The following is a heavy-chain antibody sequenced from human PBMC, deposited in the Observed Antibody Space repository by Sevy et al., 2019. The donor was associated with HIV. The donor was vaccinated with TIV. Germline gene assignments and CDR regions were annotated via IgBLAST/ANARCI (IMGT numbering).Heavy chain of an antibody. CDR1: GYTFTDYY. Sequence: ASVKVSCKASGYTFTDYYVHWVRQAPGQWLEWMGRINPISGGTNYAQKFQGRVTMTRDTSISTAYMELSSLRSDDTAVYYCARAQNRDGGSVNYWGQGTLVTVSS. D-gene: IGHD3-10*01. V-gene: IGHV1-2*06. J-gene: IGHJ4*02. CDR2: INPISGGT. CDR3: ARAQNRDGGSVNY.